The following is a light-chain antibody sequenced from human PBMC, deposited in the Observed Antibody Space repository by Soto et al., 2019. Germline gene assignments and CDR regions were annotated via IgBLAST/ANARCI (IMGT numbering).Light chain of an antibody. Sequence: QSALTQPASVSGSPGQSITISCTGTSSDVGGYNYVSWYQQHPGKAPKLMIYDVGNRPSGVSNRFSGSKSGNTASLIISGLQAEDEADYYCSSYTSGSTPYVFGTGTKLPVL. CDR1: SSDVGGYNY. CDR2: DVG. CDR3: SSYTSGSTPYV. V-gene: IGLV2-14*01. J-gene: IGLJ1*01.